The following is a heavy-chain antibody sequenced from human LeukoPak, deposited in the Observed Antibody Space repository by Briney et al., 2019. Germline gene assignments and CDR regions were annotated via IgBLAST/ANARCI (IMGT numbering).Heavy chain of an antibody. CDR2: IYGAGAA. Sequence: GGSLRLSCAASGLNVSANYMTWIRQAPGKGLDWVSLIYGAGAAYYAESVRGRFIISRDNSKNTLFLQMNSLRAEDTAVYYCVSSTGQQLIPYDYWGQGTHVAVSS. D-gene: IGHD6-13*01. CDR3: VSSTGQQLIPYDY. CDR1: GLNVSANY. J-gene: IGHJ4*02. V-gene: IGHV3-66*02.